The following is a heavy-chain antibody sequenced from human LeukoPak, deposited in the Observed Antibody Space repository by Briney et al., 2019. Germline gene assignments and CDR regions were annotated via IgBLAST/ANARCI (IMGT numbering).Heavy chain of an antibody. V-gene: IGHV4-4*02. CDR3: ARRTYEAFDI. CDR1: GGSISSTNW. Sequence: SGTLSLTCAVSGGSISSTNWWSWVRQPPGKGLEWIGEIYHSGSTNYYPSLKSRVTISVDKSKNQFSLRLSSVTAADTALYFCARRTYEAFDIWGQGTMVTVSS. CDR2: IYHSGST. J-gene: IGHJ3*02. D-gene: IGHD3-3*01.